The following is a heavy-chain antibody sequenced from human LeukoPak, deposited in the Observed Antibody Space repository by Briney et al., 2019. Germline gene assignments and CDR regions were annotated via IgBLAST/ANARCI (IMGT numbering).Heavy chain of an antibody. Sequence: KSSETLSLTCTVSGYSISSGYYWGWIRQPPGKGLEWIGSIYHSGSTYYNPSLKSRVTISVDTSKNQFSLKLSSVTAADTAVYYCARDSYGDYRTHDYWGQGTLVTVSS. CDR3: ARDSYGDYRTHDY. CDR1: GYSISSGYY. CDR2: IYHSGST. V-gene: IGHV4-38-2*02. J-gene: IGHJ4*02. D-gene: IGHD4-17*01.